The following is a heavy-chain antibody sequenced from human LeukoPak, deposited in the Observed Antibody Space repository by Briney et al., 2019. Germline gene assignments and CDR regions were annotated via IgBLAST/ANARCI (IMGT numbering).Heavy chain of an antibody. D-gene: IGHD3-22*01. Sequence: SETLSLTCAVYGGSFSGYYWSWIRQPPGKGLEWIGEINHSGSTNYNPSLKSRVTISVDTSKNQFSLKLSSVTAADMAVYYCARSYYYGSSGYYYVRGYYYFDYWGQGTLVTVSS. CDR1: GGSFSGYY. J-gene: IGHJ4*02. CDR3: ARSYYYGSSGYYYVRGYYYFDY. V-gene: IGHV4-34*01. CDR2: INHSGST.